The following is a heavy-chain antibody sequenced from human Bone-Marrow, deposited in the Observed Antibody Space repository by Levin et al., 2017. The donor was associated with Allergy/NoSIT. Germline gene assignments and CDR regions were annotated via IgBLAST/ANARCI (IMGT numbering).Heavy chain of an antibody. CDR1: GGSITSSSHY. CDR2: IYDSGRT. Sequence: PSETLSLTCSVSGGSITSSSHYWGWIRQPPGGGLEWIGSIYDSGRTYYNPSLRSRVTISVDTSKNQFSLKLTSATAADTAVYYCARDNRWGDIEPLFDPWGQGTLVTVSS. CDR3: ARDNRWGDIEPLFDP. D-gene: IGHD3-10*01. J-gene: IGHJ5*02. V-gene: IGHV4-39*02.